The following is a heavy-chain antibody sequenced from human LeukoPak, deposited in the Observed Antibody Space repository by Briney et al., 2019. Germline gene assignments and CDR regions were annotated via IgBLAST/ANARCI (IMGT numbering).Heavy chain of an antibody. CDR3: VRGVLDNGDFRLAY. J-gene: IGHJ4*02. CDR1: IFTFRGYG. V-gene: IGHV3-23*01. Sequence: GGSLRLSCTASIFTFRGYGMSWVRQAPGKGLEWVPGISSGGGDTYYADSVQGRFTISRDNSKNTLYIRMNRMRVEDTAVYYCVRGVLDNGDFRLAYWGQGTLVTVSS. CDR2: ISSGGGDT. D-gene: IGHD4-17*01.